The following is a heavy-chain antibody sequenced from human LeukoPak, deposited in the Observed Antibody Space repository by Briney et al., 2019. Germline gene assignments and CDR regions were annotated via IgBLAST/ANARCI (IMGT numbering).Heavy chain of an antibody. V-gene: IGHV3-23*01. D-gene: IGHD2-15*01. CDR3: AKDPGGFVVTPIRYFQH. J-gene: IGHJ1*01. CDR2: ISGSGDST. CDR1: GFPFSSYA. Sequence: PGGSLRLSCAASGFPFSSYAMNWVRQAPGQGLEWVSTISGSGDSTYNADSVKGRFTISRDNSKNTLYLQINTLRAEDTAVYYCAKDPGGFVVTPIRYFQHWGQGTLVTVSS.